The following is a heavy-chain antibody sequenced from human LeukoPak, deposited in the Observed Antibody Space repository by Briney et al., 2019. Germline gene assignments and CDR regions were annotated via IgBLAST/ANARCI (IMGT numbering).Heavy chain of an antibody. Sequence: PSETLSLTCNVSGGSISSYYWNWIRQPPGKGLEWIGYMSYSGSTHYNPSLESRVTILADTFTSQVSLTLSSVTAEDTAVYYCATYPHYYGTSGVDHWGRGTLVTVSS. CDR3: ATYPHYYGTSGVDH. CDR1: GGSISSYY. V-gene: IGHV4-59*08. J-gene: IGHJ4*02. D-gene: IGHD3-10*01. CDR2: MSYSGST.